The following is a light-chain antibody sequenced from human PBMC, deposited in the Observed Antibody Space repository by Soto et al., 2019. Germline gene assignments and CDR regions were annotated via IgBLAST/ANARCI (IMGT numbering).Light chain of an antibody. Sequence: EIVLTQSPATLSLSPGERATLSCRASQSVSGYFAWYQQKPGQAPRLLIYDVSNRAPGIPARFSGSGSGTDFTLTTSSLEPEDFAVYYCQQRSKWPSTFGRGTKLEIK. J-gene: IGKJ2*01. CDR3: QQRSKWPST. CDR2: DVS. V-gene: IGKV3-11*01. CDR1: QSVSGY.